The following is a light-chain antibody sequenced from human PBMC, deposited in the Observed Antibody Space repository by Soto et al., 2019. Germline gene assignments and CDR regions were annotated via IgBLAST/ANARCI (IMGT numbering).Light chain of an antibody. Sequence: QSALTQPASVSGSPGQSITVSCTGTSSDVGAYNSVSWYQQHPGKAPKLILYEVTHRPSGVSERFSGSKSANTASLTISGLQAGDEADYYCSSFTSSSTYIFGTGTKVIVL. CDR3: SSFTSSSTYI. CDR1: SSDVGAYNS. V-gene: IGLV2-14*03. J-gene: IGLJ1*01. CDR2: EVT.